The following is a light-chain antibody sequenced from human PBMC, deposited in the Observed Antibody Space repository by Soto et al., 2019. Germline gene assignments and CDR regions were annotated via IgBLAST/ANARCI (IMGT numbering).Light chain of an antibody. V-gene: IGLV2-14*01. Sequence: QSALTQPASVSGSPGQSVTISCTGTSSDVGDWNYVSWYQQLPGKAPRVMIYEVSHRPSGVSDRFSGSKSGNTASLTISGLQPDDEADYFCGSFTSSTTLLVFGGGTQLTVL. CDR3: GSFTSSTTLLV. CDR2: EVS. CDR1: SSDVGDWNY. J-gene: IGLJ7*01.